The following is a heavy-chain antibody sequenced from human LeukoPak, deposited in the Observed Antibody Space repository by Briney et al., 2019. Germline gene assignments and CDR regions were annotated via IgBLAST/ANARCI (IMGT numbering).Heavy chain of an antibody. V-gene: IGHV3-30*04. CDR3: ARAIRAPGTPENAFDI. CDR1: GFTFSNYA. J-gene: IGHJ3*02. Sequence: GVSLRLSCAAAGFTFSNYAMHWVRQAPGEGLEWVAVISRDGTDKYYADSVKGRLTISRDNSQSTLYLHMNSLSTEDTALHYCARAIRAPGTPENAFDIWGQGTMVTVSS. CDR2: ISRDGTDK. D-gene: IGHD6-13*01.